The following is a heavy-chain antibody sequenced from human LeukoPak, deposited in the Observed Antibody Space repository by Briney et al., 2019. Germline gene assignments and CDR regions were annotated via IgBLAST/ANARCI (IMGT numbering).Heavy chain of an antibody. D-gene: IGHD6-13*01. Sequence: GGSLRLSCAASGFTFSSYGMHWVRQAPGKGLEWVAVIWYDGSNKYYADSVKGRFTISRDNSKNTLYLQMNSLRAEDTAVYYCAKTRPLDSSSWSHGDYWGQGTLVTVSS. J-gene: IGHJ4*02. V-gene: IGHV3-33*06. CDR2: IWYDGSNK. CDR3: AKTRPLDSSSWSHGDY. CDR1: GFTFSSYG.